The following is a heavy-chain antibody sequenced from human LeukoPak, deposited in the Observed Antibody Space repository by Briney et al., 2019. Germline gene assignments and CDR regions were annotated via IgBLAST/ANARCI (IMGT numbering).Heavy chain of an antibody. J-gene: IGHJ5*02. CDR1: GGSISSYY. CDR3: ARPVEYSSGWYQFRGWFDP. CDR2: IYYSGST. Sequence: SETLSLTCTVSGGSISSYYWSWIRQPPGKGLEWIGYIYYSGSTNYNPSLKSRVTISVDTSKNQFSLKLSSVTAADTAVYYCARPVEYSSGWYQFRGWFDPWGQGTLVTVSS. V-gene: IGHV4-59*08. D-gene: IGHD6-19*01.